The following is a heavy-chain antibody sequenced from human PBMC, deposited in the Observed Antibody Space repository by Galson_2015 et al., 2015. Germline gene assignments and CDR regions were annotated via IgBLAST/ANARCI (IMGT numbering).Heavy chain of an antibody. CDR2: ITSTGDTT. CDR1: AFAFSIYE. D-gene: IGHD4-23*01. Sequence: SLRLSCAASAFAFSIYEMNWIRQAPGKGLEWASYITSTGDTTYYADSVKGRFTVSRDNAKNSLFLQMNGLGAEDTALYYCAKTTVAAGSSWYMDAWGKGTTVTVSS. V-gene: IGHV3-48*03. J-gene: IGHJ6*03. CDR3: AKTTVAAGSSWYMDA.